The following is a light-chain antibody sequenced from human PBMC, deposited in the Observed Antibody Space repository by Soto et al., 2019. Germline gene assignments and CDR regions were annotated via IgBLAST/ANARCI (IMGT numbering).Light chain of an antibody. V-gene: IGKV3-20*01. CDR2: GAS. J-gene: IGKJ4*01. CDR1: QSINSAH. Sequence: EVVLTQSPGTLSLSPGERGTLSCRASQSINSAHLVWYQQKPGQAPRLLIYGASSRATGIPDRFSGSESGTDFTITISRMEPEDSAVYYCQHYDGSPLTFGGGTKVELK. CDR3: QHYDGSPLT.